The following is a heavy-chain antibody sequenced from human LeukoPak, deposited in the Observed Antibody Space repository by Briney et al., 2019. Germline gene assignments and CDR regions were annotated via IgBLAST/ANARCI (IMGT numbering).Heavy chain of an antibody. CDR3: ARAPHDYYVSGSSPGAFDY. CDR1: GGSVSSSSYY. D-gene: IGHD3-10*01. CDR2: IYYSGST. V-gene: IGHV4-39*07. J-gene: IGHJ4*02. Sequence: PSETLSLTCTVSGGSVSSSSYYWGWIRQPPGKGLEWIGSIYYSGSTYYKSSLKSRVTISVDTSKNQFSLRLSSVTAADTAVYYCARAPHDYYVSGSSPGAFDYWGQGTLVTVSS.